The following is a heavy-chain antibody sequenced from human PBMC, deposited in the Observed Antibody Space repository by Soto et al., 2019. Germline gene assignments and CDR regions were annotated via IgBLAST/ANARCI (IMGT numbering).Heavy chain of an antibody. Sequence: PGGSLRLSCAASGFTFSSYAMHWVRQAPGKGLEWVAVISYDGSNKYYADSVKGRFTISRDNSKNTLYLQMNSLRAEDTAVYYCARTPRIAAAGIFQVEVTYYYYGMDVWGQGTTVTVSS. J-gene: IGHJ6*02. D-gene: IGHD6-13*01. V-gene: IGHV3-30-3*01. CDR2: ISYDGSNK. CDR3: ARTPRIAAAGIFQVEVTYYYYGMDV. CDR1: GFTFSSYA.